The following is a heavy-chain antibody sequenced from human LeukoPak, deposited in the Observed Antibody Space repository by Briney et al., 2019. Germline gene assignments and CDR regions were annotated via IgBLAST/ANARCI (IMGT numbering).Heavy chain of an antibody. CDR3: AREAGDPDWFDP. V-gene: IGHV1-2*02. CDR2: INPNSGGT. J-gene: IGHJ5*02. D-gene: IGHD3-10*01. CDR1: GYTFTCYY. Sequence: ASVKVSCKASGYTFTCYYMHWVRQAPGQGLEWMGWINPNSGGTNYAQKFQGRVTMTRDTSISTAYMELSRLRSDDTAVYYCAREAGDPDWFDPWGQGTLVTVSS.